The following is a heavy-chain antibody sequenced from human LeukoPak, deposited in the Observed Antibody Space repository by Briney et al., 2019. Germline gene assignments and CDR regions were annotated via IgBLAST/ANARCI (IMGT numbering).Heavy chain of an antibody. Sequence: ASVKVSCKASGYTFTSYAMNWVRQAPGQGLEWMGWINTNTGNPTYAQGFTGRFVFSLDTSVGTAYLQISSLKAEDTAVYYCARDRSGEYYYDSSGFDWGQGTLVTVSS. J-gene: IGHJ4*02. V-gene: IGHV7-4-1*02. D-gene: IGHD3-22*01. CDR2: INTNTGNP. CDR3: ARDRSGEYYYDSSGFD. CDR1: GYTFTSYA.